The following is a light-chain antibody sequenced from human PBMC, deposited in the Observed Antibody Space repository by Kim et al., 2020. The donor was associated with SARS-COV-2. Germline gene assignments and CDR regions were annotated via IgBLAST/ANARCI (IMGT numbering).Light chain of an antibody. CDR3: QQDYNLLT. J-gene: IGKJ4*01. Sequence: PGERVTLVCRASQSVSSSYLTWYQQNPGQAPRLLIYGASSRATGIPARFSGSGSGTDFTLTISSLQPEDFAVYYCQQDYNLLTFGGGTKVDIK. CDR1: QSVSSSY. V-gene: IGKV3D-7*01. CDR2: GAS.